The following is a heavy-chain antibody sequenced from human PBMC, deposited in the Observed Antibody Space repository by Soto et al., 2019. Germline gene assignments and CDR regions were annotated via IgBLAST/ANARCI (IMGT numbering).Heavy chain of an antibody. V-gene: IGHV4-39*01. J-gene: IGHJ4*03. CDR3: ARHTLYGDYFRLIRYYFDY. CDR1: GGSISSSSYY. CDR2: IYYSGST. Sequence: SETLSLTCTVSGGSISSSSYYWGWIRQPPGKGLEWIGSIYYSGSTYYNPSLKSRVTISVDTSKNQFSLKLSSVTAADTAVYYCARHTLYGDYFRLIRYYFDYWGQGTTVTVSS. D-gene: IGHD4-17*01.